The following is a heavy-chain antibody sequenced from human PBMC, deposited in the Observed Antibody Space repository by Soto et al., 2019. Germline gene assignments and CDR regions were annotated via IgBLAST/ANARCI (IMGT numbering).Heavy chain of an antibody. J-gene: IGHJ4*02. Sequence: SETLSLTCTVSGGSISSYYWSWIRQPPGKGLEWIGYIYYSGSTNYNPSLKSRVTISVDTSKNQFSLKLSSVTAADTAVYYCARSSGSYSTELDYWGQGTLVTVSS. CDR1: GGSISSYY. CDR2: IYYSGST. D-gene: IGHD1-26*01. CDR3: ARSSGSYSTELDY. V-gene: IGHV4-59*01.